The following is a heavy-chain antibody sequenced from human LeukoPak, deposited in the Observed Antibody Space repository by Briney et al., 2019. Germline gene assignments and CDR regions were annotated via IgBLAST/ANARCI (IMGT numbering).Heavy chain of an antibody. J-gene: IGHJ6*03. V-gene: IGHV3-21*01. CDR3: ARDPYSGNYGNYYYYYMDV. Sequence: GGSLRLSCAASGFTFNNYNMNWVRQAPGKVLEWVSSITSSGTYIFYADSVKGRFTISRDNAKNSLYLQMNSLGPEDTAVYYCARDPYSGNYGNYYYYYMDVWGKGTTVTISS. D-gene: IGHD1-26*01. CDR2: ITSSGTYI. CDR1: GFTFNNYN.